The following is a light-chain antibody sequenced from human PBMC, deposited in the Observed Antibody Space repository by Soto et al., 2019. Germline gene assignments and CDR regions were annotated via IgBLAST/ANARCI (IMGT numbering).Light chain of an antibody. CDR3: QQHNQWPIT. J-gene: IGKJ5*01. V-gene: IGKV3D-15*01. Sequence: IVMTQSPATLSVSPGETASLSCRASQSAGNFLAWYQQKPGQAPRLLIYYISTRATGIPARFSGSGSGTEFPLTINSLQSEDSAVYYCQQHNQWPITFGQGHDWRL. CDR2: YIS. CDR1: QSAGNF.